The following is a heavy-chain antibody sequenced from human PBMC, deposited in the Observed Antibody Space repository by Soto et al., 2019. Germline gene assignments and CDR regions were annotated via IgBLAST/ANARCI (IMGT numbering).Heavy chain of an antibody. D-gene: IGHD2-8*02. V-gene: IGHV4-59*12. CDR3: ARDKITGLFDY. J-gene: IGHJ4*02. CDR2: MYNTGST. CDR1: GGSISGYY. Sequence: SETLSHTCTVSGGSISGYYWSWIRQPPGKGLEWIGYMYNTGSTVYNPSFKSRVTISVDTSKNQFSLKLTSVTAADTAVYYCARDKITGLFDYWGQGTLVTVSS.